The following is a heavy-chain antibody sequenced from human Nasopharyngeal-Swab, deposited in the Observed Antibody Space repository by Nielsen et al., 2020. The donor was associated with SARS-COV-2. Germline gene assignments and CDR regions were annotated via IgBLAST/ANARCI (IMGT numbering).Heavy chain of an antibody. CDR2: ISYDGTNNK. Sequence: WIRQPPGKGLEWVAVISYDGTNNKYYGDSVKGRFTISRDNSKNTLYLQMNSLRAEDTAVYYCAKPIAVTGSDYWGQGTLVTVSS. J-gene: IGHJ4*02. CDR3: AKPIAVTGSDY. D-gene: IGHD6-19*01. V-gene: IGHV3-30*18.